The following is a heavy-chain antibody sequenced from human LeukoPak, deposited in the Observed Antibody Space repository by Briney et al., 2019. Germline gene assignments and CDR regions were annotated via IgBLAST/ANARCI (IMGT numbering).Heavy chain of an antibody. D-gene: IGHD3-3*01. CDR1: GGSISSYY. CDR2: IYYSGST. CDR3: ARVAYDFWSGYPPYFDY. J-gene: IGHJ4*02. Sequence: SETLSLTCTVSGGSISSYYWSWIRQPPGKGLEWIGYIYYSGSTNYNPSLKSRVTISVDTSKNQFSLKLSSVTAADTAVYYCARVAYDFWSGYPPYFDYWGQGTLVTVSS. V-gene: IGHV4-59*01.